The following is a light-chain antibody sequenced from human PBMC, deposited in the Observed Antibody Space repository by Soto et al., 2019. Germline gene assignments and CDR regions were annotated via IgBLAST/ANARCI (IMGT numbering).Light chain of an antibody. Sequence: ENVLTQSPGTLSLSPGERVTLSCRASQSVSSSYLAWYQQKPGQAPRLLIYGASSRATGIPDRFSGSGSGTEFTLTISSLQSEDLAVYYCQQYDNWPPKTFGQGTRLEIK. J-gene: IGKJ5*01. CDR1: QSVSSSY. CDR2: GAS. CDR3: QQYDNWPPKT. V-gene: IGKV3-20*01.